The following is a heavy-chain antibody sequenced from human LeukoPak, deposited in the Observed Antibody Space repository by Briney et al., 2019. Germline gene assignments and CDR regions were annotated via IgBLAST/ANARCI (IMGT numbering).Heavy chain of an antibody. J-gene: IGHJ6*02. CDR3: AKAPGSHYYYGMDV. CDR2: IKSNPDGGTT. D-gene: IGHD3-10*01. V-gene: IGHV3-15*01. Sequence: GGSLRLSCEASGFTFSDYYMSWIRQAPGKGLEWVGRIKSNPDGGTTDYAAPVKGRFTISRDDSENTLYLQMNSLKTEDTAVYYCAKAPGSHYYYGMDVWGQGTTVTVSS. CDR1: GFTFSDYY.